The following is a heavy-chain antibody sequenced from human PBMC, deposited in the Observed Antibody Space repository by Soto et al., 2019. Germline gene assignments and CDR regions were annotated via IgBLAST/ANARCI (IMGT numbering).Heavy chain of an antibody. J-gene: IGHJ6*02. Sequence: QVQLVQSGSEVKKPGSSVKVSCKASGGTLNTNAISWVRQAPGQGLEWVGGIIPTPDTTNYAQKFEGRVTITADESTGTVYMELSSLRSEDTAIYYCAGRSGSQDRPRPTIYLYYYGMAVWGQGTTVTVSS. CDR2: IIPTPDTT. D-gene: IGHD1-26*01. V-gene: IGHV1-69*01. CDR3: AGRSGSQDRPRPTIYLYYYGMAV. CDR1: GGTLNTNA.